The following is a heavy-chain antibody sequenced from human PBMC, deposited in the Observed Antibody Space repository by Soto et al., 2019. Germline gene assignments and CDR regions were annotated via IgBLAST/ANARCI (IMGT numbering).Heavy chain of an antibody. D-gene: IGHD6-19*01. J-gene: IGHJ4*02. V-gene: IGHV3-48*03. CDR2: ISTSGGTT. Sequence: GGSLRLSCAASGFILSSYEMNWVRQAPGKGLEWVSHISTSGGTTYYADSVKGRFTISRDNAKNSLYLQMNSLRPEDTAVYYCARGYSAGWSRGGYFDLWGQEILVTVSS. CDR3: ARGYSAGWSRGGYFDL. CDR1: GFILSSYE.